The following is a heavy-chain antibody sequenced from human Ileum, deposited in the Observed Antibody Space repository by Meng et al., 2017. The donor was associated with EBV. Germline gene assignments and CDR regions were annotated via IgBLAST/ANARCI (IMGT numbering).Heavy chain of an antibody. J-gene: IGHJ4*02. D-gene: IGHD1-26*01. Sequence: PGASVIVSCKTSEYMSTTCKMQWVRQAPGKGLEWVSSISGSGDNTYYADSLKGRFTISRDNSGNTLYLQMNSLRVEDTAVYYCACDAEGELGDYFDYWGQGTLVTVSS. CDR3: ACDAEGELGDYFDY. CDR2: ISGSGDNT. V-gene: IGHV3-23*01. CDR1: EYMSTTCK.